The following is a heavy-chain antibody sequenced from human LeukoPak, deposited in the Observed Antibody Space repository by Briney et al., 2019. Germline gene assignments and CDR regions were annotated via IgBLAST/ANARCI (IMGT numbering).Heavy chain of an antibody. V-gene: IGHV4-38-2*01. CDR2: IYHSGST. J-gene: IGHJ4*02. D-gene: IGHD6-19*01. Sequence: SETLSLTCAVSGYSISSGYYWGWIRQPPGKGLEWIGSIYHSGSTYYNPSLKSRVTISVDTSKNQFSLKLSSVTAADTAVYYCARRRYSSGWYDYWGQGTLVTVSS. CDR1: GYSISSGYY. CDR3: ARRRYSSGWYDY.